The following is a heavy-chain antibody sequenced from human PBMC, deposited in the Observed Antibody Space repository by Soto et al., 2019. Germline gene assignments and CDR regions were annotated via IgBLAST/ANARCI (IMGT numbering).Heavy chain of an antibody. CDR3: ARDGSIAARPYYYYMDV. J-gene: IGHJ6*03. D-gene: IGHD6-6*01. CDR2: TYYRSKWYN. V-gene: IGHV6-1*01. Sequence: PSQTLSLTCAISGDSVSSNSAAWNWMRQSPSRGLEWLGRTYYRSKWYNDYAVSVKSRITINPDTSKNQFSLQLNSVTPEDTAVYYCARDGSIAARPYYYYMDVWGKGTTVTVSS. CDR1: GDSVSSNSAA.